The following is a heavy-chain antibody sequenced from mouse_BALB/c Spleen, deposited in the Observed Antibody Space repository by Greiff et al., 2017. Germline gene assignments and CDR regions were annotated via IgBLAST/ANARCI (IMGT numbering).Heavy chain of an antibody. D-gene: IGHD3-3*01. CDR2: IYPGDGDT. Sequence: VQLQQSGAELARPGASVKLSCKASGYTFTSYWMQWVKQRPGQGLEWIGAIYPGDGDTRYTQKFKGKATLTADKSSSTAYMQLSSLASEDSAVYYCARGRGDYAMDYWGQGTSVTVSS. J-gene: IGHJ4*01. V-gene: IGHV1-87*01. CDR1: GYTFTSYW. CDR3: ARGRGDYAMDY.